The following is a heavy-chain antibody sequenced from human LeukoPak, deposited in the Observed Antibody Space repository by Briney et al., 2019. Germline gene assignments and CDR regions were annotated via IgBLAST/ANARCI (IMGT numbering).Heavy chain of an antibody. CDR3: AREAALYINDY. Sequence: GASVKVSCKASGYTFTSYYMHWVRQAAGQGLDWMGIINPSGGSTSYAQKFQGRVTMTRDTSTSTVYMELSSLRSEDTAVYYCAREAALYINDYWGQGTLVTVSS. D-gene: IGHD2-2*02. CDR2: INPSGGST. CDR1: GYTFTSYY. V-gene: IGHV1-46*01. J-gene: IGHJ4*02.